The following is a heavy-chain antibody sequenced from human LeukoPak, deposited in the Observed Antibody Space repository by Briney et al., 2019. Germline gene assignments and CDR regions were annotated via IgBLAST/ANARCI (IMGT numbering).Heavy chain of an antibody. CDR1: GVTFDDYA. J-gene: IGHJ5*02. V-gene: IGHV3-9*01. CDR3: ARVLYGKWFDH. Sequence: GRSLRLSCAASGVTFDDYAMHWVRQAPGKGLEGVSGISWNSGSIDYADSVKGRFTISRDNAKNSLYLQMNSLRDEDTAVYYCARVLYGKWFDHWGQGTLVTVSS. D-gene: IGHD2-8*01. CDR2: ISWNSGSI.